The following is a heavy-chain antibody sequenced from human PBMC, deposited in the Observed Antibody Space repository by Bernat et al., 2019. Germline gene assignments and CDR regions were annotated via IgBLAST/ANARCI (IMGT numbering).Heavy chain of an antibody. D-gene: IGHD3-3*01. CDR2: IWYDGSNK. CDR1: GFTFSSYG. V-gene: IGHV3-33*01. CDR3: ARAGYDFWSGYYTHIAYFDY. J-gene: IGHJ4*02. Sequence: QVQLVESGGGVVQPGRSLRLSCAASGFTFSSYGMHWVRQAPGKGLEWVAVIWYDGSNKYYADSVKGRFTISRDNSKNTLYLQMNSLRAEDAAVYYCARAGYDFWSGYYTHIAYFDYWGQGTLVTVSS.